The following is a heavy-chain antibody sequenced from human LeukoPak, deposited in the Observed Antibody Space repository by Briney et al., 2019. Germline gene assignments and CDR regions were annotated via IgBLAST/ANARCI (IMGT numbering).Heavy chain of an antibody. J-gene: IGHJ1*01. Sequence: GGSLRLSCAASGFTFSSYSMNWVRQAPGKGLEWVSSISSSSNIIYYADSVKGRFTISRDNAKNSLYLQMNSLRAEDTAVYYCARLPDDYGDYKHFQNWGQGTLVIVSS. V-gene: IGHV3-21*01. CDR3: ARLPDDYGDYKHFQN. CDR1: GFTFSSYS. D-gene: IGHD4-17*01. CDR2: ISSSSNII.